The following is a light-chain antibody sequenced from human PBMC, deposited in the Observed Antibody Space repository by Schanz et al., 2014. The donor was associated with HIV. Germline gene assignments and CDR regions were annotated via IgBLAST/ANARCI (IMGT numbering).Light chain of an antibody. CDR1: QSVGSN. CDR2: DAS. V-gene: IGKV3-11*01. J-gene: IGKJ4*01. Sequence: EIVMTQSPATLSVSPGERATLSCRASQSVGSNLAWYQQKPGQAPRLLIYDASNRATGIPARFSGSGSGTDFTLTISSLEPEDFAIYYCQQRNTWPPLTFGGGTKVEIK. CDR3: QQRNTWPPLT.